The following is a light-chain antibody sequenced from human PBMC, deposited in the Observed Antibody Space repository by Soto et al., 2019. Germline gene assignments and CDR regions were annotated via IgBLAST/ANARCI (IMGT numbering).Light chain of an antibody. CDR2: GAS. Sequence: EIVMRQSPATLSVTPGERATLSCRASQSVSSSLAWYQQKPGQAPRLLIYGASTRATGIPARFSGSGSGTEFTLTISSLQSEDFAVYYCLQYNNWPQTFGQGTKVDI. CDR1: QSVSSS. J-gene: IGKJ1*01. CDR3: LQYNNWPQT. V-gene: IGKV3-15*01.